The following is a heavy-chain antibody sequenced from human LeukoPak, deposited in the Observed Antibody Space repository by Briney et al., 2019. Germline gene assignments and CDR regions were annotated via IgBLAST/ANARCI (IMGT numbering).Heavy chain of an antibody. CDR1: GFSVGDSY. Sequence: GGSLRLSCAASGFSVGDSYMSWVRQAPGKGLEWVSIVYSGGTTNYADSVKGRFTISRDSSKNTLYLHMNSLRAEDTAVYYCARARGYYDSGGYYCHDVFDIWGQGTMVIVSS. CDR3: ARARGYYDSGGYYCHDVFDI. CDR2: VYSGGTT. D-gene: IGHD3-22*01. J-gene: IGHJ3*02. V-gene: IGHV3-53*01.